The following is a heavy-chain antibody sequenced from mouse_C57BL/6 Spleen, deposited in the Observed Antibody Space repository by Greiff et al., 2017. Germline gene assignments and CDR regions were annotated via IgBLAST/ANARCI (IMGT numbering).Heavy chain of an antibody. D-gene: IGHD2-1*01. CDR3: ARRNYGGDYAMDY. CDR2: IWGVGST. V-gene: IGHV2-6*01. CDR1: GFSLTSYG. Sequence: VQVVESGPGLVAPSQSLSITCTVSGFSLTSYGVDWVRQSPGKGLEWLGVIWGVGSTNYNSALKSRLSISKDNSKSQVFLKMNSLQTDDTAMYYCARRNYGGDYAMDYWGQGTSVTVSS. J-gene: IGHJ4*01.